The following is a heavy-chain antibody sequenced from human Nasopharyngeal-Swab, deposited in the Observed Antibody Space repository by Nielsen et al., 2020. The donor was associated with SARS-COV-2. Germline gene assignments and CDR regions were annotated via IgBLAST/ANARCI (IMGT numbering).Heavy chain of an antibody. Sequence: ASVKVSCKTSGYSFSSYAMNWVRQAPGQGLEWMGWINTNTGNPAYAQGFKGRHVFSLDSSASTAYLQISSLKTDDTGVYYCARARCSRSSCYLDYWGQGTLVTVSS. CDR3: ARARCSRSSCYLDY. J-gene: IGHJ4*02. V-gene: IGHV7-4-1*02. CDR1: GYSFSSYA. D-gene: IGHD2-2*01. CDR2: INTNTGNP.